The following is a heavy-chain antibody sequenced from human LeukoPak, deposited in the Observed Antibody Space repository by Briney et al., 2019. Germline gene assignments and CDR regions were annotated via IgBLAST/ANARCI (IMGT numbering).Heavy chain of an antibody. Sequence: GGSLRLSCAASGFTFSIYDMHWVRQAPGKGLEWVSTITATTRSTNYADSVKGRFTISRDNSKRTLYLQMNSLRAEDTAMYYCAKDPNGDYVGAFDFWGQGTLVTVSS. J-gene: IGHJ3*01. D-gene: IGHD4-23*01. CDR1: GFTFSIYD. CDR2: ITATTRST. CDR3: AKDPNGDYVGAFDF. V-gene: IGHV3-23*01.